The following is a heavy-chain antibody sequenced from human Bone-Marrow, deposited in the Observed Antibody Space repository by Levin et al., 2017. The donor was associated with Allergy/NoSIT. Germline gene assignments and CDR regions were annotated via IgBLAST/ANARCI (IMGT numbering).Heavy chain of an antibody. CDR2: IYPGDSDT. CDR1: GYSFTSYW. V-gene: IGHV5-51*01. D-gene: IGHD2-2*01. CDR3: ASSTHYYYYYYMDV. J-gene: IGHJ6*03. Sequence: GGSLRLSCKGSGYSFTSYWIGWVRQMPGKGLEWMGIIYPGDSDTRYSPSFQGQVTISADKSISTAYLQWSSLKASDTAMYYCASSTHYYYYYYMDVWGKGTTVTVSS.